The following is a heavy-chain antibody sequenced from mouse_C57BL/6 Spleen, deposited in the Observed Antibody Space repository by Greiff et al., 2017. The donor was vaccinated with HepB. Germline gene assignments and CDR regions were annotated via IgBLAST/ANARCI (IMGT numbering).Heavy chain of an antibody. CDR1: GYTFTDYY. J-gene: IGHJ1*03. V-gene: IGHV1-19*01. CDR3: ARLSYGSSYWYFDV. Sequence: VQLQQSGPVLVKPGASVKMSCKASGYTFTDYYMNWVKQSHGKSLEWIGVINPYNGGTSYNQKFKGKATLTVDKSSSTAYMELNSLTSEDSAVYYCARLSYGSSYWYFDVWGTGTTVTVSS. D-gene: IGHD1-1*01. CDR2: INPYNGGT.